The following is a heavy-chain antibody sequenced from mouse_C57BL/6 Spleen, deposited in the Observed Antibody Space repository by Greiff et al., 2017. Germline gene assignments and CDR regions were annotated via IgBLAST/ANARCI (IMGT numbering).Heavy chain of an antibody. CDR2: ISGGGGNT. Sequence: EVKLVESGGGLVKPGGSLKLSCAASGFTFSSYTMSWVRQTPEKRLEWVATISGGGGNTYYPDSVKGRFTISRDNAKNTLYLQMSSLRSEDTALYYCARQMIYYDYDSWFAYWGQGTLVTVSA. V-gene: IGHV5-9*01. D-gene: IGHD2-4*01. CDR1: GFTFSSYT. J-gene: IGHJ3*01. CDR3: ARQMIYYDYDSWFAY.